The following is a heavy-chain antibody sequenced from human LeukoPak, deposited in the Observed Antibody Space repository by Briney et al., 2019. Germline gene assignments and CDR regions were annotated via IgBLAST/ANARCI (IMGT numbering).Heavy chain of an antibody. V-gene: IGHV3-48*03. J-gene: IGHJ3*02. CDR3: ARHSTTWVDSAFDI. CDR1: GFTFSSYE. CDR2: ISSSGSTI. Sequence: PGGSLRLSCAASGFTFSSYEMNWVRQAPGKGLEWVSYISSSGSTIYYADSLKGRFTISRDNAKNSLYLQLNSLRAEDTAVYYCARHSTTWVDSAFDIWGQGTMVTVSS. D-gene: IGHD6-13*01.